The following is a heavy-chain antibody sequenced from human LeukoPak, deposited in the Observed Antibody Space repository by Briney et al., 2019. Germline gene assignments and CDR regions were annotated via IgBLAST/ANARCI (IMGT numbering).Heavy chain of an antibody. CDR3: ARENGATNWYFDL. CDR2: INPSGGST. CDR1: GYTFTSYY. Sequence: ASVTVSCKASGYTFTSYYMHWVRQAPGQGLEWMGIINPSGGSTSYAQKFQGRVTMTRDTSTSTVYMELSSLRSEDTAVYYCARENGATNWYFDLWGRGTLVTVSS. V-gene: IGHV1-46*01. J-gene: IGHJ2*01. D-gene: IGHD4-11*01.